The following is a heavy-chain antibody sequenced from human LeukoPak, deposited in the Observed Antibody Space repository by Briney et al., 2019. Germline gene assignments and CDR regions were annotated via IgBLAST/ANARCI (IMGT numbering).Heavy chain of an antibody. Sequence: GGSLRLSCAASGFTFSSYWMSWVRQAPGKGLEWVANIKQDGSEKYYVDSVKGRFTISRDNSKNTLYLQMNSLRAEDTAVYYCAKDSPRWLARGEAFDIWGQGTMVTVSS. CDR3: AKDSPRWLARGEAFDI. D-gene: IGHD6-19*01. V-gene: IGHV3-7*01. CDR2: IKQDGSEK. J-gene: IGHJ3*02. CDR1: GFTFSSYW.